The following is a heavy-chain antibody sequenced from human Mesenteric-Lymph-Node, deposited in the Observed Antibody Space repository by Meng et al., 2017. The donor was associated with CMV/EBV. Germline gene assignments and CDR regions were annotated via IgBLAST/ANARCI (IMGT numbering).Heavy chain of an antibody. D-gene: IGHD6-19*01. CDR2: IRYDGSNE. CDR1: GFTFSGYG. V-gene: IGHV3-30*02. Sequence: GESLKISCAAPGFTFSGYGMHWVRQAPGKGLEWVAFIRYDGSNEYYADSVKGRFTISRDNSENTLYLQMNGLRVEDTAVYYCAKDRVYQLHSLDYWGQGTLVTVSS. J-gene: IGHJ4*02. CDR3: AKDRVYQLHSLDY.